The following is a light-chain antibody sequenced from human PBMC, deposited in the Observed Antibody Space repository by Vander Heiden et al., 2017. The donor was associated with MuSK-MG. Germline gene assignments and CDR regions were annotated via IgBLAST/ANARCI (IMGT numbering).Light chain of an antibody. V-gene: IGKV1-5*03. J-gene: IGKJ1*01. CDR1: QSISSW. Sequence: DIQMTQSPSTLSASVGDTVTITCRASQSISSWLAWYQQKPGKAPKVLIYKASNSESGVPSRLSGSGSGTEFTLTIRSLQPDDFATYYCQQYHSYSWTFGQGSKVEIK. CDR2: KAS. CDR3: QQYHSYSWT.